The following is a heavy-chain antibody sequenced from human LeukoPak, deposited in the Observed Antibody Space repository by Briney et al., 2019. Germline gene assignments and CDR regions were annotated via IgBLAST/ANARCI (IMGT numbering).Heavy chain of an antibody. J-gene: IGHJ4*02. CDR2: IFYTGNT. Sequence: SETLSLTCTVSGGSISSHYWSWIRQSPGKGLEWIGCIFYTGNTNYNPSRKSRVTISVDTSKKQFSLRLSSVTAADTAVYYCARHGGNSVYDPFEHWGQGTLVTVSS. V-gene: IGHV4-59*08. CDR1: GGSISSHY. CDR3: ARHGGNSVYDPFEH. D-gene: IGHD5/OR15-5a*01.